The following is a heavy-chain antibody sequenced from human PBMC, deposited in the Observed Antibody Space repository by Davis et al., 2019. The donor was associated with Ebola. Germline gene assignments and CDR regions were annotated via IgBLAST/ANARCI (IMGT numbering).Heavy chain of an antibody. CDR3: ARSTTYYDFWSGYQAY. J-gene: IGHJ4*02. CDR2: IKQDGSEK. CDR1: GFTFSSYL. V-gene: IGHV3-7*01. D-gene: IGHD3-3*01. Sequence: GGSLRLSCAASGFTFSSYLMSWVRQAPGKGLEWVANIKQDGSEKYYVDSVKGRFTISRDNAKNSLYLQMNSLRAEDTAVYYCARSTTYYDFWSGYQAYWGQGTLATVSS.